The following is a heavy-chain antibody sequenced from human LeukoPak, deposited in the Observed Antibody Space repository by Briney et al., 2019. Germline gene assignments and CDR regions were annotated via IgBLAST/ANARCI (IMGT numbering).Heavy chain of an antibody. CDR3: GRAGDFYRDYGKDPFDY. CDR1: GGSISSYY. Sequence: SETLSLTCTVSGGSISSYYWSWMRQPPGKGLEWCGYIYYSGSTNSHPSLQRPIPISVDTSKHQFTLKLSAGTAADTAVYYCGRAGDFYRDYGKDPFDYWGQRTLVTVSS. V-gene: IGHV4-59*01. D-gene: IGHD4-17*01. J-gene: IGHJ4*02. CDR2: IYYSGST.